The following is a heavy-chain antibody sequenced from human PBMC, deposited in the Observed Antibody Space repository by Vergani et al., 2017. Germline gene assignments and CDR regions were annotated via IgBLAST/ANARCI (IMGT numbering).Heavy chain of an antibody. J-gene: IGHJ4*02. D-gene: IGHD3-22*01. CDR1: EYSFGNYW. CDR3: ARLYGRDSSGSKYFDY. CDR2: IHPADSDT. Sequence: EVGLVKSGPEMRKPGESLKISCKGSEYSFGNYWIGWVRHMPGKGLEWMGIIHPADSDTRYSPSFQGQVTISVDKSISTAYLQRSSLRASDSAMYYCARLYGRDSSGSKYFDYWGQGTLVTVSS. V-gene: IGHV5-51*03.